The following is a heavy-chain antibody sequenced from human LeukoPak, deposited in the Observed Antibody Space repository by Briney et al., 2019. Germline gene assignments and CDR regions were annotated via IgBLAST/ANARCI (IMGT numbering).Heavy chain of an antibody. Sequence: SETLSLTCTVSGGSISSYYWSWIRQPAGKGLEWIGRIYTSGSTNYNPSLKSRVTMSVDTSKNQFSLKLSSVTAADTAVYYCARDLWDLRFGERTNWYFDLWGRGTLVNVSS. V-gene: IGHV4-4*07. CDR3: ARDLWDLRFGERTNWYFDL. CDR2: IYTSGST. D-gene: IGHD3-10*01. CDR1: GGSISSYY. J-gene: IGHJ2*01.